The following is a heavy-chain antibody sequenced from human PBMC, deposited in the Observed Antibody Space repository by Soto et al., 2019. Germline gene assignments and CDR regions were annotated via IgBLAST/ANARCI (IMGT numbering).Heavy chain of an antibody. D-gene: IGHD5-18*01. Sequence: GGSLRLSCVASDFSVSNARMTWVRQAPGKGLEWVGRIRSETDGGTADYAAPVRGRFVISRDDSQNTLSLHMNSLKSEDTAVYYCSTGGYRSGLDYWGQGTLVTVSS. CDR3: STGGYRSGLDY. CDR2: IRSETDGGTA. J-gene: IGHJ4*02. CDR1: DFSVSNAR. V-gene: IGHV3-15*07.